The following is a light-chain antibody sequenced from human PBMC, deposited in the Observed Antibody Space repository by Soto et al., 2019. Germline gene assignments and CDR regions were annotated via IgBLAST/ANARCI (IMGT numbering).Light chain of an antibody. CDR1: QSISTW. CDR3: QQHNTYSPWT. V-gene: IGKV1-5*03. J-gene: IGKJ1*01. Sequence: IQMTESPSTLSASVGDRVTSTCRASQSISTWLAWYQQKPGRAPNLLIYKTSSLDRGVPSRFSGSGSGTAFTLTISSLQPDDFATYYCQQHNTYSPWTFGQGTKVEIK. CDR2: KTS.